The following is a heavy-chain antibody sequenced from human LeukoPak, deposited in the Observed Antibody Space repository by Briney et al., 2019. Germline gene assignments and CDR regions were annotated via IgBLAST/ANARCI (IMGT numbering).Heavy chain of an antibody. CDR1: GGSISSSSYF. J-gene: IGHJ6*03. Sequence: SETLSLTCTVSGGSISSSSYFWGWIRQPPGKGLEWIGSIYYSGSTYYNPSLKSRVTMSVDTSKNQFSLKLSSVTAADTAVYYCARVHNKESKYYYYYMDVWGKGTTVTVSS. CDR2: IYYSGST. D-gene: IGHD5-24*01. CDR3: ARVHNKESKYYYYYMDV. V-gene: IGHV4-39*07.